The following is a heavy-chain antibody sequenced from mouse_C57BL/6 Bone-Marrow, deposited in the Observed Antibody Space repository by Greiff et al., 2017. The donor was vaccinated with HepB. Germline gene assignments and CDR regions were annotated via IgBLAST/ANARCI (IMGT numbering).Heavy chain of an antibody. CDR3: ARLSWAWFAY. J-gene: IGHJ3*01. V-gene: IGHV5-12*01. Sequence: EVQLVESGGGLVQPGGSLKLSCAASGFTFSDYYMYWVRQTPEKRLEWVAYISNGGGSTYYPDTVKGRFTISRDNAKNTLYLQMSRLKSEDTAMYYCARLSWAWFAYWGQGTLVTVSA. CDR2: ISNGGGST. CDR1: GFTFSDYY. D-gene: IGHD4-1*01.